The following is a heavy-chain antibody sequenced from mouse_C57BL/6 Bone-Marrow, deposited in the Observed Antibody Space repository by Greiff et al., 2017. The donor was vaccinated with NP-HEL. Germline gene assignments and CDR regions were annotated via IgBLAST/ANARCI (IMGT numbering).Heavy chain of an antibody. CDR2: IYPGGGYT. V-gene: IGHV1-63*01. CDR1: GYTFTNYW. Sequence: VQLQQSGAELVRPGTSVKMSCKASGYTFTNYWIGCAKQRPGHGLEWIGDIYPGGGYTNYNEKFKGKATLTADKSSSTAYMQFSSLTSEDSAIYYCARRLSLYAMDYWGQGTSVTVSS. CDR3: ARRLSLYAMDY. J-gene: IGHJ4*01. D-gene: IGHD3-2*02.